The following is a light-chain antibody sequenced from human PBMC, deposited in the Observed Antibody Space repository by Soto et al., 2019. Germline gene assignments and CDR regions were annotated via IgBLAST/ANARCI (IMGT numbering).Light chain of an antibody. CDR3: QQYNNWPRT. J-gene: IGKJ1*01. CDR2: GAS. CDR1: QSVSSN. V-gene: IGKV3-15*01. Sequence: EIVMTQSPATLSVSPGERATLSCRASQSVSSNLAWYQQKPGQAPRLLIYGASTRATGIPARFSGSGSGTEFTLTISSLQVEDFAVYYCQQYNNWPRTFAQGTKVDIK.